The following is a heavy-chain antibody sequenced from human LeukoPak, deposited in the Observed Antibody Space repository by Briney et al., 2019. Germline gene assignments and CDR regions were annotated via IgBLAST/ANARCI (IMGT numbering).Heavy chain of an antibody. CDR1: GFTFSNYG. J-gene: IGHJ4*02. CDR2: IWYDGSNK. D-gene: IGHD5-12*01. V-gene: IGHV3-30*02. Sequence: PGGSLRLSCAASGFTFSNYGMHWVRQAPGKGLEWVAFIWYDGSNKNYADSVKGRFTISRDNSKNTLYLQMNSLRAEDTAVYYCARYSGSDWETNYWGQGTLVTVSS. CDR3: ARYSGSDWETNY.